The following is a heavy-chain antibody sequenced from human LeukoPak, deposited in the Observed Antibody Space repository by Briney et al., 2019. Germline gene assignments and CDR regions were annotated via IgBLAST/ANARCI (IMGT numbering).Heavy chain of an antibody. V-gene: IGHV3-74*01. CDR2: INSDGSST. CDR1: GFTFSSYW. Sequence: PGGSLRLSRAASGFTFSSYWMHWVRQAPGKGLVWVSRINSDGSSTSYADSVKGRFAISRDSAKNTLYLQMNSLRAEDTAVYYCARDLTTSTHDYWGQGTLVTVSS. D-gene: IGHD1-14*01. J-gene: IGHJ4*02. CDR3: ARDLTTSTHDY.